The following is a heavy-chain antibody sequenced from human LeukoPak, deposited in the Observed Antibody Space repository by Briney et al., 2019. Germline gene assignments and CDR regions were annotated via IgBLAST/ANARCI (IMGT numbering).Heavy chain of an antibody. J-gene: IGHJ2*01. CDR2: IKQDGSEK. CDR3: ARETDWYFDL. V-gene: IGHV3-7*03. Sequence: GGSLRVSCAASGFTFSSYWMSWVRQAPGNGLEWVANIKQDGSEKYYVDSVKGRFTISRDNARKSLYLQMNGLRADDTALYYCARETDWYFDLWGRGTLVTVSS. CDR1: GFTFSSYW.